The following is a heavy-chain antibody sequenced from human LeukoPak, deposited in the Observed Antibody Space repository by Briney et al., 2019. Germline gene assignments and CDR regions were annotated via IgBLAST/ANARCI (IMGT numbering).Heavy chain of an antibody. CDR1: GGSMNNYY. D-gene: IGHD4-17*01. Sequence: SETLFLTCTVSGGSMNNYYWSWIRQAPGKGLEWIGYISDSGSTNYNPSLGSRVTISVDTSKNQFSLKLTSVTAADTALYYCARYDYGDCWFDPWGQGTLVTVSS. V-gene: IGHV4-59*01. CDR2: ISDSGST. J-gene: IGHJ5*02. CDR3: ARYDYGDCWFDP.